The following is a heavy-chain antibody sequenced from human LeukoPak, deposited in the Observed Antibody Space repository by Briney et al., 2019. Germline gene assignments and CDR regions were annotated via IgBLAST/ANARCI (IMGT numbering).Heavy chain of an antibody. CDR3: AKDRYIGGYSSSSDFDY. D-gene: IGHD6-6*01. CDR1: GFTXSSYA. J-gene: IGHJ4*02. CDR2: ISSNGGST. Sequence: RLXCXXSGFTXSSYAXHWGRQAPGRXXEYVSAISSNGGSTYYANSVKGRFTISRDNSKNTLYLQMNSLRAEDTAVYYCAKDRYIGGYSSSSDFDYWGQGTLVTVSS. V-gene: IGHV3-64*01.